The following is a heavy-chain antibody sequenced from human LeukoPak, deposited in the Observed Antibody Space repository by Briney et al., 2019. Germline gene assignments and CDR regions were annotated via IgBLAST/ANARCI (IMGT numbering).Heavy chain of an antibody. Sequence: PGESLKISCKGSGYCFTNYWIGWVRQMPGKGLEWMGIIYPDDSDTKYSPSFQGQVTISADKSISTAYLQWSSLKASDTAMYYCARSARFTIFGVVVIPSHYAFDIWGQGTMVTVSS. CDR3: ARSARFTIFGVVVIPSHYAFDI. CDR2: IYPDDSDT. J-gene: IGHJ3*02. D-gene: IGHD3-3*01. CDR1: GYCFTNYW. V-gene: IGHV5-51*01.